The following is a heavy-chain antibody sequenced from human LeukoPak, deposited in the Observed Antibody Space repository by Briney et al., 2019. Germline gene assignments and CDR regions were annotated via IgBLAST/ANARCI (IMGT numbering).Heavy chain of an antibody. CDR3: AKDARRSGSGWSYCDY. D-gene: IGHD6-19*01. V-gene: IGHV3-23*01. CDR1: GFTFSSYA. CDR2: ISGSAGST. J-gene: IGHJ4*02. Sequence: GSLRLSCAASGFTFSSYAMSWVRQAPGTGLEWVSAISGSAGSTYYADSVKGRFTISRDNSKNTLYLQMNSLRAEDTAVYYCAKDARRSGSGWSYCDYWGQGTLVTVSS.